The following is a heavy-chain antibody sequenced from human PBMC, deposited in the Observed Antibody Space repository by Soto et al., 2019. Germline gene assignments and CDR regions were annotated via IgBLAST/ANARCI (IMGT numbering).Heavy chain of an antibody. CDR2: IIPLFGTP. J-gene: IGHJ4*02. V-gene: IGHV1-69*01. D-gene: IGHD1-1*01. CDR1: GGPFSSYG. Sequence: QVLLMQSGAEVKKPGSSVKVSCTSSGGPFSSYGISWVRQVPGQGLEWLGEIIPLFGTPSYARKFQDRLTISADESTTTADMELSSLTSEDTAMYFCARDGTIQMANFDFWGQGTLVTVSA. CDR3: ARDGTIQMANFDF.